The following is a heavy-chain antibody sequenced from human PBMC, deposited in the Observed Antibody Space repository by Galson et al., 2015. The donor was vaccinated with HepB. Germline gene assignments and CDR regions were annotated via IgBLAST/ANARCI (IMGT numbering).Heavy chain of an antibody. CDR3: TRDLGGELTHYYYYYGMDV. CDR1: GFTFGDYA. D-gene: IGHD1-26*01. CDR2: IRSKAYGGTT. J-gene: IGHJ6*02. Sequence: SLRLSCAASGFTFGDYAMSWFRQAPGKGLEWVGFIRSKAYGGTTEYAASVKGRFTISRDDSKSIAYLQMNSLKTEDTAVYYCTRDLGGELTHYYYYYGMDVWGQGTTVTDSS. V-gene: IGHV3-49*03.